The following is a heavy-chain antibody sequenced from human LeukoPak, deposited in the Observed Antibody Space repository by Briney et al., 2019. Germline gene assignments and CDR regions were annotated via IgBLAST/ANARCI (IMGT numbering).Heavy chain of an antibody. D-gene: IGHD5-18*01. V-gene: IGHV4-4*02. Sequence: PSETLSLTCAVSGGSISSTNWWSWVRQPPGKGLEWIGEIYHSGSTNYNPSLKSRVTISVDKSKNQFSLKLSSVTAADTAVYYCASSLVDTATDDAFDIWGQGTMVTVSS. CDR1: GGSISSTNW. J-gene: IGHJ3*02. CDR2: IYHSGST. CDR3: ASSLVDTATDDAFDI.